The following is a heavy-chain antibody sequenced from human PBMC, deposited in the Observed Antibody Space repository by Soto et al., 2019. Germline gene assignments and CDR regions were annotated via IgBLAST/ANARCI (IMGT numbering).Heavy chain of an antibody. D-gene: IGHD2-21*01. CDR3: AKENGCGGDCYQNYYYYYMDV. CDR2: ISWNSGSI. V-gene: IGHV3-9*01. CDR1: GFTFDDYA. J-gene: IGHJ6*03. Sequence: GGSLRLSCAASGFTFDDYAMHWVRQAPGKGLEWVSGISWNSGSIGYADSVKGRFTISRDNAKNSLYLQMNSLRAEDTALYYCAKENGCGGDCYQNYYYYYMDVWGKGTTVTVSS.